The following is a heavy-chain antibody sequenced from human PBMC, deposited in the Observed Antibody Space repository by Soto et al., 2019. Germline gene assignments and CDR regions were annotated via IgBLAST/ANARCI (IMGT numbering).Heavy chain of an antibody. V-gene: IGHV3-30-3*01. CDR3: AREGPEAFRSTWHFDC. Sequence: QVQLVESGGGVVQPGWSLRLSCAASGFTFSTFAMHLFRQAPGKGLEWVAVMSFDGTTKFYADSVKGRFTVSRDNSQNTLYLQVNSLRDEDTDEYYCAREGPEAFRSTWHFDCWGQGTLVSVSS. J-gene: IGHJ4*02. D-gene: IGHD1-26*01. CDR1: GFTFSTFA. CDR2: MSFDGTTK.